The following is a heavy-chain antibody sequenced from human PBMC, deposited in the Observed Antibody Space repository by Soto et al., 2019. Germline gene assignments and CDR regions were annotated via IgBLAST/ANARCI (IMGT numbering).Heavy chain of an antibody. CDR3: ARHRSSSPNLPFDY. J-gene: IGHJ4*02. Sequence: SETLSLTCTVSGGSINNYCWSWIRQPPGKRLEWIGYICYSGSTEYNPSLQSRVTVSVDTSKNHFSLRLSSVTAADTAMYYCARHRSSSPNLPFDYWGQGNLVTVSS. D-gene: IGHD6-13*01. CDR1: GGSINNYC. V-gene: IGHV4-59*08. CDR2: ICYSGST.